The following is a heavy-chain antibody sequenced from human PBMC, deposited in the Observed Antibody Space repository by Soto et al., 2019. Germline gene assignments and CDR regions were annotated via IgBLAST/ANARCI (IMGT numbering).Heavy chain of an antibody. CDR3: ARSGYSYGYSRQYYFDY. CDR2: IYYSGST. V-gene: IGHV4-61*05. D-gene: IGHD5-18*01. CDR1: GGPISRSSCY. J-gene: IGHJ4*02. Sequence: SETLSLTCTVSGGPISRSSCYWGWVRQSPGMGLEWIGYIYYSGSTNYNPSLKSRVTISVDTSKNQFSLKLNSVTAADTAVYYCARSGYSYGYSRQYYFDYWGQGTLVTVSS.